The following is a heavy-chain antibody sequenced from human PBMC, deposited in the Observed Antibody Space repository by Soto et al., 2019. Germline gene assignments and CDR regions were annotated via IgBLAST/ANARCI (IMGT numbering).Heavy chain of an antibody. V-gene: IGHV1-46*01. D-gene: IGHD3-10*01. J-gene: IGHJ6*02. Sequence: ASVKVSCKASGYTFTSYYMHWVRQAPGQGLEWMGIINPSGGSTSYAQKFQGRVTMTRDTSTSTVYMELSSLRSEDTAVYYCARVRMVRGVLPYGMDVWGQGTTVTVSS. CDR2: INPSGGST. CDR3: ARVRMVRGVLPYGMDV. CDR1: GYTFTSYY.